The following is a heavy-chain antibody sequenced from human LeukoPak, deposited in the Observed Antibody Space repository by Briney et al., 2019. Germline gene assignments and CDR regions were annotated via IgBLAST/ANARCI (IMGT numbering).Heavy chain of an antibody. CDR3: ARRPYSSSWYRTNWFDP. Sequence: KTSETLSPTCAVYGGSFSGYYWSWIRQPPGKGLEWIGEINHSGSTNYNPSLKSRVTISVDTSKNQFSLKLSSVTAADTAVYYCARRPYSSSWYRTNWFDPWGQGTLVTVSS. D-gene: IGHD6-13*01. J-gene: IGHJ5*02. CDR1: GGSFSGYY. CDR2: INHSGST. V-gene: IGHV4-34*01.